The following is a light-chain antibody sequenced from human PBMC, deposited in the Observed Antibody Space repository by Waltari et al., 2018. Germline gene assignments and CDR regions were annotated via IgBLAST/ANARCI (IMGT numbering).Light chain of an antibody. CDR1: QIVRSDY. Sequence: EIVLTQSPGTLSLSPGDGATLSCRASQIVRSDYLVWYQQKPGQAPRLLIFDASYRATGIPDRFSGSGSGTDFTLTINSVEPEDFATYYCHQYADSPVTFGPGTKVDFK. J-gene: IGKJ3*01. CDR2: DAS. CDR3: HQYADSPVT. V-gene: IGKV3-20*01.